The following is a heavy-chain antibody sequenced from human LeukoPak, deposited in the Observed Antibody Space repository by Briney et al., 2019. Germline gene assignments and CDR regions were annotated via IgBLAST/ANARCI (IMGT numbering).Heavy chain of an antibody. J-gene: IGHJ4*02. CDR2: IGTAGDT. Sequence: GGSLRLSCAASGFTFSSYDMHWVRQATGKGMEWVSAIGTAGDTYYPGSVKGRFTISRENAKNSLYLQMNSLRAGDTAVCYCARVGSGAPDYWGQGTLVTVSS. D-gene: IGHD3-10*01. CDR3: ARVGSGAPDY. CDR1: GFTFSSYD. V-gene: IGHV3-13*01.